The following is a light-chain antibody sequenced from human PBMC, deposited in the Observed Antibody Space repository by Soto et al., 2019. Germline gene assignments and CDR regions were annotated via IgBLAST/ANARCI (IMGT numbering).Light chain of an antibody. CDR3: SSYTSTNTPVV. V-gene: IGLV2-14*01. CDR2: EVS. CDR1: SSDVGGYNY. J-gene: IGLJ1*01. Sequence: QPASVSGSPGQSITISCIGTSSDVGGYNYVSWYQQHPGKVPKLMVYEVSNRPAGVSYRFSGSKSGNTASLRISGLQPEDEADYYCSSYTSTNTPVVFGTGTKVTVL.